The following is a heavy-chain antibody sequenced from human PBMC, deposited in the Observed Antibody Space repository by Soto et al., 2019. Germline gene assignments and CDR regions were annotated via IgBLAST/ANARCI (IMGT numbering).Heavy chain of an antibody. CDR1: GGSISSSSYY. CDR3: ARLVSSSWYDY. CDR2: IYYSGST. V-gene: IGHV4-39*07. J-gene: IGHJ4*02. Sequence: SETLSLTCNVSGGSISSSSYYWGWIRQPPGKGQERIGSIYYSGSTYYNPSLKSRFTISVDTSKNQFSLKLSSVTAADTAVYYCARLVSSSWYDYWGQGTLVTVSS. D-gene: IGHD6-13*01.